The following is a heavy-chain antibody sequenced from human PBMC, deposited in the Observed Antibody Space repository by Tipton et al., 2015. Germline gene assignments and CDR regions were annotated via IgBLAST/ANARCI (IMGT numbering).Heavy chain of an antibody. J-gene: IGHJ6*02. D-gene: IGHD5-24*01. CDR2: INHSGST. Sequence: LRLSCAVYGGSFSGYFWSWIRQPPGKGLEWIGEINHSGSTNYNPSLKRRVTISLDTSKNQFSLTLNSVTAADTAVYYCARDLEHGMDVWGQGTTVTVSS. CDR3: ARDLEHGMDV. CDR1: GGSFSGYF. V-gene: IGHV4-34*01.